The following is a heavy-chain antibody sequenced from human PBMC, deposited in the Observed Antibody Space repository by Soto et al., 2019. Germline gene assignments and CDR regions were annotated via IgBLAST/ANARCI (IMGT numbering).Heavy chain of an antibody. D-gene: IGHD3-10*01. V-gene: IGHV4-31*03. Sequence: QVQLQESGPGLVKPSQTLSLTCTVSGGSISSGGYYWSWIRQHPEKGLEWIGYIYYSGSTYYNPSLKSRVTISVDTSKNQFSLKLSSVTAADTAVYYCARNPTGSYYMNNWFDPWGQGTLVTVSS. CDR2: IYYSGST. CDR3: ARNPTGSYYMNNWFDP. CDR1: GGSISSGGYY. J-gene: IGHJ5*02.